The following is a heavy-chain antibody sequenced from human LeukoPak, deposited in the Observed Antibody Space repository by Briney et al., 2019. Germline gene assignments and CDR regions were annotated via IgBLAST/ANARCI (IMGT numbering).Heavy chain of an antibody. Sequence: GGSLRLSCAASGFTFSSYWMSWVRQAPGKGLEWVANIKQDGSEKYYVDSVKGRFTISRDNAKNSLYLQMNSLRAEDTAVYYCARSIVVVPAAMENWFDPWGQGTLVTVSS. CDR3: ARSIVVVPAAMENWFDP. V-gene: IGHV3-7*01. D-gene: IGHD2-2*01. CDR1: GFTFSSYW. J-gene: IGHJ5*02. CDR2: IKQDGSEK.